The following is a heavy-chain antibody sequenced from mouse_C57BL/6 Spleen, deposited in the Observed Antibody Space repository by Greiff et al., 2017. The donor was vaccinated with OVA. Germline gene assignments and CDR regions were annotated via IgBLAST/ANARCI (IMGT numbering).Heavy chain of an antibody. D-gene: IGHD3-1*01. CDR1: GYAFSSSW. CDR2: IYPGDGDT. CDR3: ARSGPFDY. Sequence: VQLQQSGPELVKPGASVKISCKASGYAFSSSWMNWVKQRPGKGLEWIGRIYPGDGDTNYNGKFKGKATLTADKSSSTAYMQLSSLTSEDSAVYFCARSGPFDYWGQGTTLTVSS. J-gene: IGHJ2*01. V-gene: IGHV1-82*01.